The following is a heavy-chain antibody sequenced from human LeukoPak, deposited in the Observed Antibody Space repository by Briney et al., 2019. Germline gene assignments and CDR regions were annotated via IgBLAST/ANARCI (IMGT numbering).Heavy chain of an antibody. CDR3: ASRSTYGDYVWYFQH. CDR1: GFTFSSYA. J-gene: IGHJ1*01. CDR2: ISGSGGST. V-gene: IGHV3-23*01. D-gene: IGHD4-17*01. Sequence: LGGSLRLSCAASGFTFSSYAMSWVRQAPGKGLEWVPAISGSGGSTYYADSVKGRFTISRDNSKNTLYLQMNSLRAEDTAVYYCASRSTYGDYVWYFQHWGQGTLVTVSS.